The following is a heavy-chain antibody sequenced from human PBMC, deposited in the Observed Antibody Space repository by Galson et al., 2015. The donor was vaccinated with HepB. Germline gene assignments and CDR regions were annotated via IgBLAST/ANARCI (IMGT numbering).Heavy chain of an antibody. CDR3: ARAWSDYYDSSGYSDY. J-gene: IGHJ4*02. D-gene: IGHD3-22*01. CDR1: GIIFSTYA. V-gene: IGHV3-21*01. Sequence: SLRLSCAASGIIFSTYAMSWVRQAPGKGLEWVSSISSSSSYIYYADSVKGRFTISRDNAKNSLYLQMNSLRAEDTAVYYCARAWSDYYDSSGYSDYWGQGTLVTVSS. CDR2: ISSSSSYI.